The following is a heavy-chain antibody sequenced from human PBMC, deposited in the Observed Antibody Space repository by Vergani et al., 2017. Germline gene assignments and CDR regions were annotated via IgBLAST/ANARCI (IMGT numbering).Heavy chain of an antibody. CDR2: IYSGGST. CDR3: ARDLQYSSGWYTPYYYDYGMDV. D-gene: IGHD6-19*01. V-gene: IGHV3-66*01. CDR1: GFTVSSNY. Sequence: EVQLVESGGGLVQPGGSLRLSCAASGFTVSSNYMSWVRQAPGKGLEWVSVIYSGGSTYYADSVKGRFTISRDNSKNTLYLQMNSLRAEDTAVYYCARDLQYSSGWYTPYYYDYGMDVWGQGTTVTVSS. J-gene: IGHJ6*02.